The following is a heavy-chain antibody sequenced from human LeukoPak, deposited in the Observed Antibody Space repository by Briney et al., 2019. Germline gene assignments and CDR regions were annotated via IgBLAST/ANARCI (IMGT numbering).Heavy chain of an antibody. V-gene: IGHV3-30*18. J-gene: IGHJ4*02. Sequence: SGGSLRLSCAASGFTLSSYGMHWARQAPGKGLEWVAVISYDGSNKYYADSVKGRFTISRDNSKNTLYLQMNSLRAEDTAVYYCAKDLCGGDCYSLAYWGQGTLVTVSS. D-gene: IGHD2-21*02. CDR3: AKDLCGGDCYSLAY. CDR1: GFTLSSYG. CDR2: ISYDGSNK.